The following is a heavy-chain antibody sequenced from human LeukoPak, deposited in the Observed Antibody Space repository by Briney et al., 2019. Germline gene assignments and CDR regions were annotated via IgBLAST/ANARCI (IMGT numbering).Heavy chain of an antibody. D-gene: IGHD3-22*01. Sequence: PGGSLRLSCAASGFTFSSYWMSWVRQAPGKGLEFVSAISGDAANTFYADSVKGRFTVSRDNSQNILYLQLSNLRAEDTAVYYCAKRDYYDSSGFSPLFQHWGPGTLVTVSS. J-gene: IGHJ1*01. CDR2: ISGDAANT. CDR1: GFTFSSYW. CDR3: AKRDYYDSSGFSPLFQH. V-gene: IGHV3-23*01.